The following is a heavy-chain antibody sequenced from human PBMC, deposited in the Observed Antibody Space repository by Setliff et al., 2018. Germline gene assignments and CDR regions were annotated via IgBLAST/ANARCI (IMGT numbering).Heavy chain of an antibody. CDR2: INPHGSEK. CDR1: GLSYINDW. CDR3: ASYYYGSGSSYIPPHFDY. Sequence: QPGGSLRLSCTASGLSYINDWVSWVRQAPGKGLEWLASINPHGSEKYYADSVKGRFTISRDNAKNSLSLQMNSLRVEDTAVYYCASYYYGSGSSYIPPHFDYWGLGTLVTVSS. D-gene: IGHD3-10*01. V-gene: IGHV3-7*01. J-gene: IGHJ4*02.